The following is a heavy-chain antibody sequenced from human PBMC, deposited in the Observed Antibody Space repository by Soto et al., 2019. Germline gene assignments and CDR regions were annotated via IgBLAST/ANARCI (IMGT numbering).Heavy chain of an antibody. CDR1: GGIFSSYA. CDR3: ARGGSGYVWFNEF. D-gene: IGHD3-22*01. J-gene: IGHJ4*02. CDR2: IIPIFGTA. V-gene: IGHV1-69*01. Sequence: QEQLVQSGAEVKKPGSSVKVSCKASGGIFSSYAISWVRQAPGQGLEWMGGIIPIFGTANYAQKFQGRVTITADESTNTDYMDLSSLQSEDTAIYDCARGGSGYVWFNEFWGQGTLVTVSS.